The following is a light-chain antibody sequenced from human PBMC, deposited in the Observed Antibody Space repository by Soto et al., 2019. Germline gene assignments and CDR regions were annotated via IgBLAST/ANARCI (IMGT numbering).Light chain of an antibody. CDR2: GAS. V-gene: IGKV3-11*01. CDR3: QQRSNWPIT. J-gene: IGKJ5*01. CDR1: QSVSNN. Sequence: EILMTQSPATLSVSPGQRATLSCRASQSVSNNLAWYQQRPGQAPRLLIYGASTRATGIPDRFSGSGSGTEFTLTISSLEPEDFAVYYCQQRSNWPITFGQGTRLEI.